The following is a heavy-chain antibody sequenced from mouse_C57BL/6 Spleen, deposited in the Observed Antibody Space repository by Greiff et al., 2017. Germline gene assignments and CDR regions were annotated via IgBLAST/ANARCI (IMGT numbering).Heavy chain of an antibody. CDR2: IYPGDGDT. D-gene: IGHD4-1*01. Sequence: VKLQQSGAELVKPGASVKISCKASGYAFSSYWMNWVKQRPGKGLEWIGQIYPGDGDTNYNGKFKDKATLTVDKSSSTAYMQLSSLTSEDSAVYFCARGEVNWGYFDYWGQGTTLTVSS. V-gene: IGHV1-80*01. CDR1: GYAFSSYW. CDR3: ARGEVNWGYFDY. J-gene: IGHJ2*01.